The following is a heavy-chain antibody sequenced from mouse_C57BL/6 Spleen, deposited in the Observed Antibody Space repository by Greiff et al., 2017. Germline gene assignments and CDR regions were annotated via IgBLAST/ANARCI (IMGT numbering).Heavy chain of an antibody. Sequence: EVQLVESGGGLVKPGGSLKLSCAASGFTFSSYAMSWVRQTPEKRLEWVATISDGGSYTYYPDNVKGRFTISRDNTKNNLYLQMSHLKSEDTAMYYCAREDGYYAMAYWGQGTSVTVSS. CDR2: ISDGGSYT. CDR1: GFTFSSYA. J-gene: IGHJ4*01. CDR3: AREDGYYAMAY. D-gene: IGHD2-3*01. V-gene: IGHV5-4*01.